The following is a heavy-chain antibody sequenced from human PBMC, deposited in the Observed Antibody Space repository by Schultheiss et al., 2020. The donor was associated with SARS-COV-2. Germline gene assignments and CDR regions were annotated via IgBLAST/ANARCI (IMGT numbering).Heavy chain of an antibody. CDR3: ARDSGDGYKQNYFDY. CDR2: IYHSGST. Sequence: SQTLSLTCTVSGGSISSGDYYWSWIRQPPGKGLEWIGEIYHSGSTNYNPSLKSRVTISVDTSKNQFSLKLSSVTAADTAVYYCARDSGDGYKQNYFDYWGQGTLVTVSS. D-gene: IGHD5-24*01. J-gene: IGHJ4*02. CDR1: GGSISSGDYY. V-gene: IGHV4-30-4*01.